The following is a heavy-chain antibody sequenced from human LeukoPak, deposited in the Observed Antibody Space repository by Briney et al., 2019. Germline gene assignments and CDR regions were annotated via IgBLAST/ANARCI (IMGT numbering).Heavy chain of an antibody. J-gene: IGHJ4*02. CDR2: IRNDGSNK. CDR1: GFTFSSYG. CDR3: AKDEDGEYATVIDY. V-gene: IGHV3-30*02. Sequence: GGSLRLSCAASGFTFSSYGMHWVRQAPGKGLEWVAFIRNDGSNKYYADSVKGRFTISRDNSKNTLYLQMNSLRAEAMAVYYCAKDEDGEYATVIDYWGQGTLVTVSS. D-gene: IGHD4-17*01.